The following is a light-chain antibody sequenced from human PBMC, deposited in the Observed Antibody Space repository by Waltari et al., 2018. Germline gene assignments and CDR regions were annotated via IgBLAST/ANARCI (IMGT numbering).Light chain of an antibody. CDR1: QGINKE. Sequence: DIQMTQSPSSLSASLGDRVTVTCRASQGINKELSWYQQKPGKAPTLLIHAASSLQTGVSSLFSGSGSGTDFSLIISSLQPEDVATYYCQQDYNTPYSFGQGTKVEIK. CDR3: QQDYNTPYS. CDR2: AAS. J-gene: IGKJ2*03. V-gene: IGKV1-27*01.